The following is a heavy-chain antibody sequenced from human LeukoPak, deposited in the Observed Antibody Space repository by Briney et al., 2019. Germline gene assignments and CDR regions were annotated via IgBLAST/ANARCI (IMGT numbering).Heavy chain of an antibody. D-gene: IGHD3-22*01. CDR3: AREWGGGYYVFDAFDI. J-gene: IGHJ3*02. CDR2: ISYVGSNK. Sequence: GGSLRLSCAASGFTFSSYALHWVRQAPGKGLEWVAVISYVGSNKYYADSVKGRFTISRDNSQNTLYLQMNSLRHEDTAVYYRAREWGGGYYVFDAFDIWGQETMVSVFS. CDR1: GFTFSSYA. V-gene: IGHV3-30*04.